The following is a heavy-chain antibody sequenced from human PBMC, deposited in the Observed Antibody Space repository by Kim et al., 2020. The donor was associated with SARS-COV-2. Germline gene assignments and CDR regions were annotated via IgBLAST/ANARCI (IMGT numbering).Heavy chain of an antibody. CDR2: IHYSGRT. CDR3: AREGAWTSSPKGWFDP. J-gene: IGHJ5*02. V-gene: IGHV4-59*01. Sequence: SETLSLTCTVSGGSISGDYWNWIRQSPGKGLEWIAYIHYSGRTEYNPSLKSRVTISADMSKNQYSLRLSSVNAADTAVYYCAREGAWTSSPKGWFDPWG. CDR1: GGSISGDY. D-gene: IGHD2-15*01.